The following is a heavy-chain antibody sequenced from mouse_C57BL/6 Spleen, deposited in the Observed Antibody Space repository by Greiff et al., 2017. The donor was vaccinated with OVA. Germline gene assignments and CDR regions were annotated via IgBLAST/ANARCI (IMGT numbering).Heavy chain of an antibody. CDR2: IRNKANGYTT. V-gene: IGHV7-3*01. Sequence: EVMLVESGGGLVQPGGSLSLSCAASGFTFTDYYMSWVRQPPGKALEWLGFIRNKANGYTTEYSASVKGRFTISRDNSQSILYLQMNALRAEDSATYYCARSGYDYLYYAMDYWGQGTSVTVSS. CDR3: ARSGYDYLYYAMDY. CDR1: GFTFTDYY. D-gene: IGHD2-4*01. J-gene: IGHJ4*01.